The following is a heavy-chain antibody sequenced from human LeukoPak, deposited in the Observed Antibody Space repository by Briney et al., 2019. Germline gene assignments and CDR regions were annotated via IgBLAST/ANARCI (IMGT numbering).Heavy chain of an antibody. CDR3: ARKRSVDYYGMDV. J-gene: IGHJ6*02. Sequence: ASVKVSCKASGYTFTGYYMHWVRQAPGQGLEWMAWINPNSGVTNYAQKFQGRVTMTRDTSISTAYMELSRLRSDGTAVYYCARKRSVDYYGMDVWGQGTTVTVSS. D-gene: IGHD6-6*01. CDR1: GYTFTGYY. V-gene: IGHV1-2*02. CDR2: INPNSGVT.